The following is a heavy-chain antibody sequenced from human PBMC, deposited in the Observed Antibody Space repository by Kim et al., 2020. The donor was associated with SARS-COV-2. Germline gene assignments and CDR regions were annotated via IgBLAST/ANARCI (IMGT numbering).Heavy chain of an antibody. CDR1: GFTFSSYD. D-gene: IGHD6-19*01. CDR2: IGTAGDT. J-gene: IGHJ4*02. Sequence: GGSLRLSCAASGFTFSSYDMHWVRQATGKGLEWVSAIGTAGDTYYPGSVKGRFTISRENAKNSLYLQMNSLRAGDTAVYYCARGGRGQWPPRYWGQGTLVTVSS. V-gene: IGHV3-13*01. CDR3: ARGGRGQWPPRY.